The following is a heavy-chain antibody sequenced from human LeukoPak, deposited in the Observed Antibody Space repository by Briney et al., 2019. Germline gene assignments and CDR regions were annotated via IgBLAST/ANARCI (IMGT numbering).Heavy chain of an antibody. J-gene: IGHJ4*02. V-gene: IGHV3-23*01. CDR3: VKNVGGNEGAY. CDR1: GFTFSSYA. D-gene: IGHD5-12*01. Sequence: GGSLRLSCAASGFTFSSYAMSWVRQAPGKGLEWVSAISGSGGSTYYEDSVKGRFTISRDNSRNTLYVQMSSLKADDTAVYYCVKNVGGNEGAYWGQGTLVTVSS. CDR2: ISGSGGST.